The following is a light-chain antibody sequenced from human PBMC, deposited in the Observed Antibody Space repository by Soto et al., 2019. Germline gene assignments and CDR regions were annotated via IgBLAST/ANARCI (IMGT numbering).Light chain of an antibody. V-gene: IGKV1-33*01. CDR1: QEISNY. J-gene: IGKJ4*01. CDR3: QQYDNRLLT. Sequence: SESSLSPXVGDXVTIXXQASQEISNYLNWYQQRPGKAPKLLIYDASNLETGVPSRFSGSGSGTDFTFTISSLQAEDIATYYCQQYDNRLLTFGGRTEVDIK. CDR2: DAS.